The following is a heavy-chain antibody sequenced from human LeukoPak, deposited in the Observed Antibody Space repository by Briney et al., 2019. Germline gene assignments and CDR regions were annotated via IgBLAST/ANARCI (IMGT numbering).Heavy chain of an antibody. J-gene: IGHJ4*02. D-gene: IGHD6-19*01. V-gene: IGHV3-7*01. CDR3: ARDPVGVAGYFDY. Sequence: SGGSLRLSCAASGFTFSSYWMSWVRQAPGKALEWVANIKQDGSEKYYVDSVKGRFTISRDNAKNSLYLQMNSLRAEDAAVYYCARDPVGVAGYFDYWGQGTLVTVSS. CDR2: IKQDGSEK. CDR1: GFTFSSYW.